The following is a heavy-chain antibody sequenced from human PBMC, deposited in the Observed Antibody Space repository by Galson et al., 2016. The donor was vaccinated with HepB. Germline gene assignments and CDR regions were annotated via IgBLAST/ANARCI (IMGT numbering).Heavy chain of an antibody. V-gene: IGHV1-18*01. CDR1: GFTFTSYG. CDR2: ISAHNGNT. CDR3: ARDFYNNYEDTFDY. J-gene: IGHJ4*02. Sequence: SVKVSCKASGFTFTSYGISWVRQAPGQGLEWMGWISAHNGNTNYAQNLQGRVTMTTDTSTSTVFMELRSLKSDDTAVYYWARDFYNNYEDTFDYWGQGTLVTVSS. D-gene: IGHD4-11*01.